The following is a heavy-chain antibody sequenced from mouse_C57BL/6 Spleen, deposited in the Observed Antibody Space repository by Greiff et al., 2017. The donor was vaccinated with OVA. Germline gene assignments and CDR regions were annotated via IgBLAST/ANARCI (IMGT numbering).Heavy chain of an antibody. Sequence: EVKLVESGGGLVKPGGSLKLSCAASGFTFSDYGMHWVRQAPEKGLEWVAYISSGSSTIYYADTVKGRFTISRDTAKNTLFLQMTSLRSEDTAMEYCARKIDGGYLYWYFDVWGKGTTVTVSS. CDR1: GFTFSDYG. D-gene: IGHD2-3*01. J-gene: IGHJ1*03. V-gene: IGHV5-17*01. CDR2: ISSGSSTI. CDR3: ARKIDGGYLYWYFDV.